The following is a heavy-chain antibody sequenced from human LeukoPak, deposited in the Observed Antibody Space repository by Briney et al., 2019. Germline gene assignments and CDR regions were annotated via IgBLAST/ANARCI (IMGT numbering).Heavy chain of an antibody. Sequence: HPGRSLRLSCAASGFTFDDYAMHWVRQAPGKGLEWVSGISWNSGSIGYADSVKGRFTISRDNAKNSLYLQMNSLRAEDTALYYCAKTLIAADAWGFHSMDVWGQGTTVTVSS. D-gene: IGHD6-13*01. CDR2: ISWNSGSI. CDR1: GFTFDDYA. J-gene: IGHJ6*02. V-gene: IGHV3-9*01. CDR3: AKTLIAADAWGFHSMDV.